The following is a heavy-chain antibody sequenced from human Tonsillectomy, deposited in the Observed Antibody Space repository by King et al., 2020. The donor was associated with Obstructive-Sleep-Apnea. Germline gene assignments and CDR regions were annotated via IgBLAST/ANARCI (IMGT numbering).Heavy chain of an antibody. CDR3: AKDRGGYFDRTTIGLKEYHGMDV. Sequence: VQLVESGGGLVQPGGSLRLSCAASGFTFSPYVMTWVRQAPGKGLEWVASIRGDGGSTYYADSVKGRFTVSRDNSNNTVFLQMNSLRAEDTAVYYCAKDRGGYFDRTTIGLKEYHGMDVWGQGTTVTVSS. V-gene: IGHV3-23*04. CDR1: GFTFSPYV. D-gene: IGHD3-9*01. J-gene: IGHJ6*02. CDR2: IRGDGGST.